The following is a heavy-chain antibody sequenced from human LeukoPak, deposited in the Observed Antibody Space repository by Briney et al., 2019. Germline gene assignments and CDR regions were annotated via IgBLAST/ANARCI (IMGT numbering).Heavy chain of an antibody. Sequence: SETLSLTCSVSGGFISSYYWSWIRQPPGKGLEWIGSIFYSGSASYNPSLKSRVTISVDTAKNQFSLKMSSVTATDTALYYCAREDASYHYFDYWGQGVVVSVSS. CDR3: AREDASYHYFDY. CDR2: IFYSGSA. V-gene: IGHV4-59*05. D-gene: IGHD1-26*01. J-gene: IGHJ4*02. CDR1: GGFISSYY.